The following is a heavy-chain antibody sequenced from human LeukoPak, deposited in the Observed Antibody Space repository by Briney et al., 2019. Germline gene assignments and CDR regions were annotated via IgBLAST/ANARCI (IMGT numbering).Heavy chain of an antibody. Sequence: GGSLRLSCAASGFTFSSYEMNWVRQAPGKGLEWVANIKQDGSEKYYVDSVKGRFTISRDNAKNSLYLQMNSLRAEDTAVYYCARGGRYYDSSGRFDYWGQGTLVTVSS. CDR1: GFTFSSYE. D-gene: IGHD3-22*01. J-gene: IGHJ4*02. CDR2: IKQDGSEK. CDR3: ARGGRYYDSSGRFDY. V-gene: IGHV3-7*01.